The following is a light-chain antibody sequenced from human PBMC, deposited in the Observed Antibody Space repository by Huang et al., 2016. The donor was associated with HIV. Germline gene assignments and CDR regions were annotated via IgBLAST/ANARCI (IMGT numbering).Light chain of an antibody. J-gene: IGKJ4*01. V-gene: IGKV1-39*01. CDR2: AAS. CDR3: QQTSIVPLT. CDR1: QTISTF. Sequence: DIQMTQSPSSLSASVGDRISITCRASQTISTFLNCYQQHPVKAPKLLIYAASNLQSGFSSIISGTGSGTHFTITVTRLQPDDFASYFCQQTSIVPLTFGGGTKVEMK.